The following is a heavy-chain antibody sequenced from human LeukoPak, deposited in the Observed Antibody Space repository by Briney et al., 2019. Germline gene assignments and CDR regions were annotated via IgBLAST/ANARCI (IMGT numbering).Heavy chain of an antibody. CDR1: GFTFTECA. V-gene: IGHV3-23*01. CDR3: AKDDSSSWSSAFDI. CDR2: ITATGDTA. Sequence: PGGSLRLSCAASGFTFTECAMSWVRQAPGKGLEWVAIITATGDTAYYADSVKGRFTISRDNSKNTLYLQMNSLRAEDTAVYYCAKDDSSSWSSAFDIWGQGTMVTVSS. D-gene: IGHD6-13*01. J-gene: IGHJ3*02.